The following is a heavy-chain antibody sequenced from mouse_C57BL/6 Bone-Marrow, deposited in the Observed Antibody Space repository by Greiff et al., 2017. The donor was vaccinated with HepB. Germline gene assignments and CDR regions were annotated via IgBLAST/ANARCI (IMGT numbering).Heavy chain of an antibody. CDR2: ISYDGSN. Sequence: EVQLQQSGPGLVKPSQSLSLTCSVTGYSITSGYYWNWIRQFPGNKLEWMGYISYDGSNNYNPSLKNRISITRDTSKNQFFLKLNSVTTEDTATYYCARASYGSSFYAMDYWGQGTSVTVSS. CDR3: ARASYGSSFYAMDY. D-gene: IGHD1-1*01. V-gene: IGHV3-6*01. J-gene: IGHJ4*01. CDR1: GYSITSGYY.